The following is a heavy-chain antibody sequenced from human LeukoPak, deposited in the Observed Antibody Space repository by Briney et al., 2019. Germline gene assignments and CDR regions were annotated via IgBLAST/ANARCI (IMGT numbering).Heavy chain of an antibody. V-gene: IGHV3-30*19. J-gene: IGHJ5*02. Sequence: GGSLRLSCAASGFTFSSYGMHWVRQAPGKGLEWLAVISSDGTNKDYADSVKGRFSISRDNSKNTLYLQMNRLRADDTAVYYCARDRSQEFDPWGQGTLVTVSS. CDR3: ARDRSQEFDP. CDR1: GFTFSSYG. D-gene: IGHD3-10*01. CDR2: ISSDGTNK.